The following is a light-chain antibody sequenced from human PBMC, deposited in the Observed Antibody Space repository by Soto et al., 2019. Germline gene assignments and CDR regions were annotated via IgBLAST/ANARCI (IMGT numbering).Light chain of an antibody. CDR2: SYN. CDR3: AALDDSLNDYV. J-gene: IGLJ1*01. Sequence: QSVLTQPPSASGTPGQRVNISCSGSSSNNGSNTVNWYQQLPGTAPKLLIYSYNQRPSGVPDRFSGSKSGTSASLAISGLQSEDEAEYYCAALDDSLNDYVFGTGTKLTVL. V-gene: IGLV1-44*01. CDR1: SSNNGSNT.